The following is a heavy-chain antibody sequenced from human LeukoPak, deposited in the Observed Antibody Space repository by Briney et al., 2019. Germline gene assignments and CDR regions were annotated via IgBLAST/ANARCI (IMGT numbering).Heavy chain of an antibody. V-gene: IGHV3-7*03. Sequence: TGGSLRLSCVASGFPFSSYWMTWVRQAPGKGLEWVANIEQDGSKKSYVDSVKGRFTISRDNAKNSLFLQMNSLRAEDTAVYYCARDYCSSTSCLFDYWGQGTLVTVSS. D-gene: IGHD2-2*01. J-gene: IGHJ4*02. CDR1: GFPFSSYW. CDR3: ARDYCSSTSCLFDY. CDR2: IEQDGSKK.